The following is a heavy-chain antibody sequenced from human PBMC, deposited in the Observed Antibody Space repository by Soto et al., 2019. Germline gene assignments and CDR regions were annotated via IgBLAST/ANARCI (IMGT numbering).Heavy chain of an antibody. V-gene: IGHV3-30*18. CDR3: AKDGDGSYYDSSGYGGLGY. Sequence: HPGGSLRLSCAASGFTFSSYGMHWVRQAPGKGLEWVAVISYDGSNKYYADSVKGRFTISRDNSKNTLYLQMNSLRAEDTAVYYCAKDGDGSYYDSSGYGGLGYWGQGTRVTVSS. CDR1: GFTFSSYG. D-gene: IGHD3-22*01. CDR2: ISYDGSNK. J-gene: IGHJ4*02.